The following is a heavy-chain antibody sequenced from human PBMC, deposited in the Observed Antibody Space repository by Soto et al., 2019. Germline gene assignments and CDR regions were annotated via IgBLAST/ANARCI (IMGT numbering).Heavy chain of an antibody. J-gene: IGHJ4*02. CDR3: VRSSPGRLYYFDY. Sequence: SVNVSCKASGGTFSIYAISWVRQAPGQGLEWMGGIIPIFGTANYAQKFQGRVTITADESTSTAYMELSSLRSEDTAVYYCVRSSPGRLYYFDYWGQGTPVTVSS. CDR2: IIPIFGTA. V-gene: IGHV1-69*13. CDR1: GGTFSIYA. D-gene: IGHD6-25*01.